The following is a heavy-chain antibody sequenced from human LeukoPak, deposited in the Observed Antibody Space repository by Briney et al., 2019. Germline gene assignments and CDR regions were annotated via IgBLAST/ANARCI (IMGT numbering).Heavy chain of an antibody. CDR2: ISSSSSTI. CDR3: ARDRFYGSGDYQNAGGCFDN. J-gene: IGHJ4*02. D-gene: IGHD3-10*01. Sequence: GGSLRLSCAASGFSFSTYSMNWVRQAPGKGLEWVAYISSSSSTIFYADSVKGRFTVSRDNAKRSLYLQLNSLRDEDTALYYCARDRFYGSGDYQNAGGCFDNWGQGTLVTVSS. V-gene: IGHV3-48*02. CDR1: GFSFSTYS.